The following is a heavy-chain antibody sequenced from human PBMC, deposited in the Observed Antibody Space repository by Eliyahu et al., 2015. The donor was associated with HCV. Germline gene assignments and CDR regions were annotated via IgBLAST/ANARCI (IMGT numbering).Heavy chain of an antibody. CDR3: ARAPRDF. V-gene: IGHV3-7*01. J-gene: IGHJ4*02. CDR1: GXTFSASW. CDR2: IKEDGSEK. Sequence: EVHLVESGGGLVQPGGSLXLSCAASGXTFSASWMXWVRQAPGKGLEWVANIKEDGSEKIYVDSVRGRFTISRDNAKNSLYLQMNSLRVEDTAVYYCARAPRDFWGQGTLVTVSS.